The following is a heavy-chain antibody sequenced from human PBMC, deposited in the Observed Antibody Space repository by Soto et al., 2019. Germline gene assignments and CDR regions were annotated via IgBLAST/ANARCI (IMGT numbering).Heavy chain of an antibody. CDR1: GGSISSSNW. CDR3: ARVLLGLERLNYYYYGMDV. CDR2: IYHSGST. Sequence: SETLSLTCAVSGGSISSSNWWSWVRQPPGKGLEWIGEIYHSGSTNYNPSLKSRVTISVDKSKNQFSLKLSSVTAADTAVYYCARVLLGLERLNYYYYGMDVWGQGTTVTVSS. J-gene: IGHJ6*02. V-gene: IGHV4-4*02. D-gene: IGHD1-1*01.